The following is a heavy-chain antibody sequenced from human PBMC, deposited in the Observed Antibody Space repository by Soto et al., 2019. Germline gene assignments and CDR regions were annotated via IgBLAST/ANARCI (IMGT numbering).Heavy chain of an antibody. CDR2: VSRSGGTI. V-gene: IGHV3-23*01. CDR3: AKDAPITETSSGDFDL. Sequence: AQLLESGGGLVEPGGSLRLSCAASGCTFSTYAMNWVRQAPGKGLEWVSVVSRSGGTIYYAESVTGRFTISRDNSKTTLYLQMNSLGAADTAVYYCAKDAPITETSSGDFDLWGRGTLVTVSS. J-gene: IGHJ2*01. CDR1: GCTFSTYA. D-gene: IGHD2-15*01.